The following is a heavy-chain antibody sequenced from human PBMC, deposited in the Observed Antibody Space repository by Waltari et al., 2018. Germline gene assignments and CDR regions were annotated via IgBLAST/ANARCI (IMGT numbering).Heavy chain of an antibody. CDR2: RRYDGSNK. CDR1: GFTFSSYG. V-gene: IGHV3-30*02. J-gene: IGHJ6*03. Sequence: QVQLVESGGGVVQPGGSLRLSCAASGFTFSSYGMHWVRQAPGKGLEWVAFRRYDGSNKYYADSVKGRFTISRDNSKNTLYLQMNSLRAEDTAVYYCAKTRPARGAIYYMDVWGKGTTVTVSS. CDR3: AKTRPARGAIYYMDV. D-gene: IGHD1-26*01.